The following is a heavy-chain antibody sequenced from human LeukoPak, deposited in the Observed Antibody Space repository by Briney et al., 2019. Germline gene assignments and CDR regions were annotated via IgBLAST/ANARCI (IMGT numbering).Heavy chain of an antibody. CDR2: IKQDGSEK. V-gene: IGHV3-7*01. J-gene: IGHJ6*03. CDR3: ATYHRSSYYYIDA. Sequence: GGSLRLSCVASGFTFTSYFMSWVRQAPGKGLEWVANIKQDGSEKYYVDSVKGRFTISRDNAKNSLYLQMNSLGAEDTAVYFCATYHRSSYYYIDAWGKGTTVTVSS. CDR1: GFTFTSYF. D-gene: IGHD6-6*01.